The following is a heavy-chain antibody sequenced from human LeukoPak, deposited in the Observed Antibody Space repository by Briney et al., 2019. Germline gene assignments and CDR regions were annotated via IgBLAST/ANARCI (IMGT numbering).Heavy chain of an antibody. D-gene: IGHD6-13*01. V-gene: IGHV1-2*02. J-gene: IGHJ6*03. CDR1: GYTFTGYY. CDR2: INPNSGGT. CDR3: ASHSRPHYYYYMDV. Sequence: ASVKVSCKASGYTFTGYYMHWVRQAPGQGLEWMGWINPNSGGTNYAQKFQGRVTMTRDTSISTAYMELSRLGSDDTAVYYCASHSRPHYYYYMDVWGKGTTVTVSS.